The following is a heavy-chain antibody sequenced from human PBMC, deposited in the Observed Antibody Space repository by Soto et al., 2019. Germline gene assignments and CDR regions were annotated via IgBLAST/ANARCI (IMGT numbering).Heavy chain of an antibody. CDR1: GYTFNSYD. CDR3: ARVITNYDFWSGYPSGWFDP. CDR2: MNPNSGNT. V-gene: IGHV1-8*01. J-gene: IGHJ5*02. Sequence: ASVKVSCKASGYTFNSYDINWVRQATGQGLEWMGWMNPNSGNTGYAQKFQGRVTMTRNTSISTAYMELSSLRSEDTAVYYCARVITNYDFWSGYPSGWFDPWGQGTLVTVSS. D-gene: IGHD3-3*01.